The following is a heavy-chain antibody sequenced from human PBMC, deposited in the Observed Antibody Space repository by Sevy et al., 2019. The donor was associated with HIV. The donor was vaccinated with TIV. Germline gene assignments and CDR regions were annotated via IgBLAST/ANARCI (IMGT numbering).Heavy chain of an antibody. V-gene: IGHV4-39*01. D-gene: IGHD3-22*01. Sequence: SETLSLTCTVSGGSISSSSIYWGWFRQSPGKGLDYIGRIFHSGDTYYNPSLKSRVTISVDTSKNQFSLKMTSVTAADTAVYYGARHFYSSGMDVWGQGTTVTVSS. J-gene: IGHJ6*02. CDR3: ARHFYSSGMDV. CDR1: GGSISSSSIY. CDR2: IFHSGDT.